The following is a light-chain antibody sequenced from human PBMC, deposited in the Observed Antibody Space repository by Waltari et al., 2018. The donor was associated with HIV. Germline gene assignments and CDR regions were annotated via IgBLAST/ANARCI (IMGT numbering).Light chain of an antibody. CDR3: QQYNSYPWT. Sequence: DTQMTQNPSTLSAAVGDTLTITCRASQNVKQWLAWYRQKVGQAPKLLVYQASILQTGVPSRISGTVSGTEFSLTITSLQPDYVATYYCQQYNSYPWTFGQGTKVDIK. CDR1: QNVKQW. J-gene: IGKJ1*01. CDR2: QAS. V-gene: IGKV1-5*03.